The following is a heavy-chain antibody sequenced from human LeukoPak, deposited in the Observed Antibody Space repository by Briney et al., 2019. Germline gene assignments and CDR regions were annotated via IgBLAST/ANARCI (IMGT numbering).Heavy chain of an antibody. V-gene: IGHV4-39*01. CDR3: ARYCSSTVCYDVGLDY. Sequence: PSETLSLTCTVSGGSISSSGSFWGWIRQPPGAGLEWIRTIYYSGITYYNPSLKSRVTMSVDTSKSQFSLKLSSVTAADTAVYYCARYCSSTVCYDVGLDYWGQGNLVTVSS. CDR2: IYYSGIT. D-gene: IGHD2-2*01. J-gene: IGHJ4*02. CDR1: GGSISSSGSF.